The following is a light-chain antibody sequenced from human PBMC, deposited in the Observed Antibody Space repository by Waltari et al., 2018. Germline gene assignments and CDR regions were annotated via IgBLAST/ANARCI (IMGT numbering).Light chain of an antibody. J-gene: IGKJ4*01. CDR1: QRVNPK. CDR2: AAS. CDR3: QQYHKWPPGG. V-gene: IGKV3-15*01. Sequence: VVTQSPATLSVSPGKTVTLSCRASQRVNPKLAWDQQKPGQAPRLLIFAASTSAPGIPSRFGGSGSGTEFTLTSTSLQFEDVGVYFCQQYHKWPPGGFGGGTKVEIE.